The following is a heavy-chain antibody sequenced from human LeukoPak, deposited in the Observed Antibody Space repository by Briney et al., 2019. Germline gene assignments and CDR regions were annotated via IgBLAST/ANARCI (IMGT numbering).Heavy chain of an antibody. Sequence: GGSLRLSCAASGFTFSSYAMSWVRQAPGKGLEWVSAISGSGGSTYYADSVKGRFTISRDNSKNTLYLQMSSLRVDDTAVYYCAKAASSSWPSYYYGMDVWGQGTTVTVSS. CDR3: AKAASSSWPSYYYGMDV. CDR2: ISGSGGST. CDR1: GFTFSSYA. V-gene: IGHV3-23*01. J-gene: IGHJ6*02. D-gene: IGHD6-13*01.